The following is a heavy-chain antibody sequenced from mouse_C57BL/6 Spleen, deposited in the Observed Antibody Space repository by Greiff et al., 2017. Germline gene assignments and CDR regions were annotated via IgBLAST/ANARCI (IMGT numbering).Heavy chain of an antibody. CDR1: GYTFTSYW. Sequence: QVQLQQPGAELVRPGSSVKLSCKASGYTFTSYWMHWVKQRPIQGLEWICNIYPSASETHFNQKFKDKATLTVDTSSSTAYMQRSSLTSEGSAVYYCARVGYGNCGFAYWGQGTLVTVSA. D-gene: IGHD2-10*02. V-gene: IGHV1-52*01. CDR3: ARVGYGNCGFAY. CDR2: IYPSASET. J-gene: IGHJ3*01.